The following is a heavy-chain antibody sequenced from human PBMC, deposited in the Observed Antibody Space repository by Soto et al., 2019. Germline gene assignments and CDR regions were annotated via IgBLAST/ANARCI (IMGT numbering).Heavy chain of an antibody. D-gene: IGHD5-18*01. CDR1: GYTFTSYG. Sequence: SVKVSCKASGYTFTSYGISWVRQAPGQGLEWMGWISAYNGNTNYAQKLQGRVTMTTDTSTSTAYMELRSLRSDDTAVYYCARILSLDVDTAMVADYWGQGTLVTVS. CDR2: ISAYNGNT. V-gene: IGHV1-18*01. CDR3: ARILSLDVDTAMVADY. J-gene: IGHJ4*02.